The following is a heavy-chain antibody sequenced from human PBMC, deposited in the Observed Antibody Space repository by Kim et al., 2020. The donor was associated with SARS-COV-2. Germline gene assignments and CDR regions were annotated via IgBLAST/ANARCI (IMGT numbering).Heavy chain of an antibody. Sequence: SETLSLTCAVYGGSFSGYYWSWIRQPPGKGLEWIGEINHSGSTNYNPSLKSRVTISVDTSKNQFSLKLSSVTAADTAVYYCARGKAGSSSWYHWFDPWGQGTLVTVSS. D-gene: IGHD6-13*01. CDR2: INHSGST. CDR1: GGSFSGYY. CDR3: ARGKAGSSSWYHWFDP. V-gene: IGHV4-34*01. J-gene: IGHJ5*02.